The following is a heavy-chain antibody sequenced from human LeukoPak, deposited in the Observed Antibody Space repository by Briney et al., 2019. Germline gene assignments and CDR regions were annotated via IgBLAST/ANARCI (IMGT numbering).Heavy chain of an antibody. V-gene: IGHV4-39*01. CDR3: ARLSDY. Sequence: PSETLSLTCTVSGGAISNDNYYWGWIRQPPGKGLEWIASINYRGTTYYNPSLNSRVSISVDTSKTQLSLRLSSVTAADTAVYYCARLSDYWGQGILVTVSS. J-gene: IGHJ4*02. CDR1: GGAISNDNYY. CDR2: INYRGTT.